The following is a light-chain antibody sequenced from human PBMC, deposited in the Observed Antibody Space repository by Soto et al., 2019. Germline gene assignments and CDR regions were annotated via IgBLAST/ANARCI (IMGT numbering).Light chain of an antibody. CDR1: SNDVGGYNY. V-gene: IGLV2-14*01. Sequence: ALTQPASVSGSPGQSITISCTGTSNDVGGYNYVSWYQQHPGKAPKVIIYEVSNRPSGVSNRFSGSKSGNTASLTISGLQAEDEADYYCSYYTSATILFGTGTKVTVL. CDR2: EVS. CDR3: SYYTSATIL. J-gene: IGLJ1*01.